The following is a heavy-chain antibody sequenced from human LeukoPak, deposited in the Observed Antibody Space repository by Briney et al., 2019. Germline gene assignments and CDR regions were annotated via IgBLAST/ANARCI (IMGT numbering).Heavy chain of an antibody. CDR3: ARAGYSSSFDY. D-gene: IGHD6-13*01. CDR1: GGSISSSNW. CDR2: IYHSGST. V-gene: IGHV4-4*02. Sequence: PSGTLSLTCAVSGGSISSSNWWSWVRQPPGKGLEWIGEIYHSGSTNYNPSLKTRVTISVDTSKNQFSLKLSSVTDADTAVYYCARAGYSSSFDYWGQGTLVTVSS. J-gene: IGHJ4*02.